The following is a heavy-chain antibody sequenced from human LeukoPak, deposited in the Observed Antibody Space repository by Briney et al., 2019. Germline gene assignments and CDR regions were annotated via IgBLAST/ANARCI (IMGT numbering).Heavy chain of an antibody. CDR1: GFTFSSYA. CDR2: ISYDGSNK. J-gene: IGHJ4*02. D-gene: IGHD2-21*01. V-gene: IGHV3-30-3*01. Sequence: PGRSLRLSCAASGFTFSSYAMHWVRQAPGKGLEWVAVISYDGSNKYYADSVKGRFTISRDNSKNTLYLQMNSLRTEDTAVYYCARESDGALDYWGQGTLVTVSS. CDR3: ARESDGALDY.